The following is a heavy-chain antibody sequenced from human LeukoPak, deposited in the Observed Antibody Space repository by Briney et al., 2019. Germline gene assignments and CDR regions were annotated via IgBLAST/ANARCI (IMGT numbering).Heavy chain of an antibody. D-gene: IGHD3-9*01. V-gene: IGHV3-9*01. CDR1: GFTFDDYV. CDR2: ISWNSGSI. Sequence: PGRSLRLSCAASGFTFDDYVMHWVRQAPGKGLEWVSGISWNSGSIGYADSVKGRFTISRDNAKNSLYLQMNSLRADDTALYYCAKGYFDWFGDFDYWGQGTLVTVSS. J-gene: IGHJ4*02. CDR3: AKGYFDWFGDFDY.